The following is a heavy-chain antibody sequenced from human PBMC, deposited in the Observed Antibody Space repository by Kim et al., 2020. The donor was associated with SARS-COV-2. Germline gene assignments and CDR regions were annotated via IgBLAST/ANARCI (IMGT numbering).Heavy chain of an antibody. Sequence: YADSVKGRFTISRDNAKNSLYLQMNSLRAEDTAVYYCARTGYSSSWELDYWGQGTLVTVSS. CDR3: ARTGYSSSWELDY. J-gene: IGHJ4*02. D-gene: IGHD6-13*01. V-gene: IGHV3-48*03.